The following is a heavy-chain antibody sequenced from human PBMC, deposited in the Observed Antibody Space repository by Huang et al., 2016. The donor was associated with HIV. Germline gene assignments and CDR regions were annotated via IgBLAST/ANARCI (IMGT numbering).Heavy chain of an antibody. Sequence: EVQLVESGGGLVQPGGSLRLSCAASGFSISSYWMHWVRQAAGKGLVGGLRMNSDGSSTSYADSVKGRFTISRDNAKNTLYLQMNSLRAEDTAVYYCARDPRIQSWLNFFDYWGQGTLVSVSS. CDR1: GFSISSYW. D-gene: IGHD3-22*01. CDR3: ARDPRIQSWLNFFDY. J-gene: IGHJ4*02. V-gene: IGHV3-74*01. CDR2: MNSDGSST.